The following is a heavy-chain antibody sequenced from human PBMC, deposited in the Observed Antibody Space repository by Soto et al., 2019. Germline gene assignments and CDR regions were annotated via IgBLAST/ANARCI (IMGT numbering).Heavy chain of an antibody. CDR2: INPNSGGT. CDR1: GYTFTGYY. D-gene: IGHD1-7*01. J-gene: IGHJ6*02. V-gene: IGHV1-2*02. Sequence: ASVKVSCKDSGYTFTGYYMHWVRQAPAQGLEGMGWINPNSGGTNYAQQFQGRVTMTRDTSISTAYMELSRLRSDDTAVYYCARALGTGTTNSDYYYYYGMDVWGQGTTVTVS. CDR3: ARALGTGTTNSDYYYYYGMDV.